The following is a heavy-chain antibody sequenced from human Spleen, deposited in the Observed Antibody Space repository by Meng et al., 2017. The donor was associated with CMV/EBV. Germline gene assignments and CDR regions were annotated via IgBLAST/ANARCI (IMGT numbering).Heavy chain of an antibody. D-gene: IGHD3-10*01. V-gene: IGHV3-23*01. CDR3: VKDKTGAGPRGFDS. CDR1: GFTFTNYA. CDR2: IGGSGTAT. J-gene: IGHJ4*02. Sequence: ASGFTFTNYAMNWVRQAPGKGLEWVSAIGGSGTATYYTESVRGRFTISRDNSKNTLYLHMDSLRADDTAVYYCVKDKTGAGPRGFDSWGQGTLVTVSS.